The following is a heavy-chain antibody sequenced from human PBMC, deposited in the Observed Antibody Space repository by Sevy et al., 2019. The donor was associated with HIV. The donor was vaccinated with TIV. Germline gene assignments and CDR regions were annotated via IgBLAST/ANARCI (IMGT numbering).Heavy chain of an antibody. V-gene: IGHV3-23*01. CDR2: ISGSGTRT. CDR3: SKGGGGHYDPDEIAYYFYYYNMDV. CDR1: GFSFDSYG. Sequence: GGSLRLSCAVSGFSFDSYGMTWVRQAPGKGLEWVSAISGSGTRTYYADSVKGRFIISRDNSKNTLDLQMNSLRAEDTVLYYCSKGGGGHYDPDEIAYYFYYYNMDVWGKGTTVTVSS. J-gene: IGHJ6*03. D-gene: IGHD3-22*01.